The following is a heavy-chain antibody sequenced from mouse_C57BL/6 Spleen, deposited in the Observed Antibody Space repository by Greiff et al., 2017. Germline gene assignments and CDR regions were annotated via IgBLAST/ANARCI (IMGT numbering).Heavy chain of an antibody. CDR1: GYTFTSYW. CDR3: AREGAQATFYAMDY. Sequence: QVQLQQPGAELVRPGSSVKLSCKASGYTFTSYWMHWVKQRPIQGLEWIGNIDPSDSETHYNQKFKDKATLTVDKSSSTAYMQLSSLTSEDSAVYYCAREGAQATFYAMDYWGQGTSVTVSS. V-gene: IGHV1-52*01. CDR2: IDPSDSET. D-gene: IGHD3-2*02. J-gene: IGHJ4*01.